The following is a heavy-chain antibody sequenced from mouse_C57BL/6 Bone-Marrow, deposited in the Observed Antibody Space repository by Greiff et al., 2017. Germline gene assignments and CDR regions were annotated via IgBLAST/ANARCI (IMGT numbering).Heavy chain of an antibody. V-gene: IGHV14-2*01. CDR3: ARMFDY. CDR2: IDPEDGET. J-gene: IGHJ2*01. CDR1: GFNIKDYY. Sequence: VQLQQSGAELVKPGASVKLSCTASGFNIKDYYMPWVKQRTEQGLEWIGRIDPEDGETKYAPNFQGKATITADTSSNTAYLQLSSLTSEDTAVYYCARMFDYWGQGTTLTVSS.